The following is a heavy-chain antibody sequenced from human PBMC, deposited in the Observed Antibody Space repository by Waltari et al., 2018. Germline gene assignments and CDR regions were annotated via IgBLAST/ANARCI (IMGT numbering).Heavy chain of an antibody. D-gene: IGHD2-15*01. CDR3: ARAGLWWFRTPDY. J-gene: IGHJ4*02. CDR1: GGSISSGDYY. CDR2: IYPSGST. V-gene: IGHV4-30-4*08. Sequence: QVQLQESGPGLVKPSQTLSLICTVSGGSISSGDYYWSWIRQPPGKGLEWIGYIYPSGSTYYNPSLKSRVTISVDTSKNQFALKLSSVTAADTAVYYCARAGLWWFRTPDYWGQGTLVTVSS.